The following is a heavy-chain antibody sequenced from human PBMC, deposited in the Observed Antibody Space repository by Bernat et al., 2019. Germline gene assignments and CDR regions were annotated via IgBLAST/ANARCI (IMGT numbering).Heavy chain of an antibody. D-gene: IGHD5-18*01. CDR1: GFTFSSYG. J-gene: IGHJ4*02. CDR2: ISYDGSNK. V-gene: IGHV3-30*18. CDR3: AKDQGVGYSYGAPYLDY. Sequence: QVQLVESGGGVVQPGRSLRLSCAASGFTFSSYGMHWVRQAPGKGLEWVAVISYDGSNKYYADSVKGRFTISRDNSKNTLYLQMNSLRAEDTAVYYCAKDQGVGYSYGAPYLDYGGQGTLVTVSS.